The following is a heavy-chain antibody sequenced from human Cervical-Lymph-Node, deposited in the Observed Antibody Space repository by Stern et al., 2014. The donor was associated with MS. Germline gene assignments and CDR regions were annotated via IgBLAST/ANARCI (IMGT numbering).Heavy chain of an antibody. CDR2: IHHGGST. CDR1: GGSISSAGYS. D-gene: IGHD6-13*01. CDR3: ARGIAAAGTADYGMDV. J-gene: IGHJ6*02. Sequence: QLQLQESGSGLVNPSQTLSLTCAVSGGSISSAGYSWSWIRQPPGAGLEWIGYIHHGGSTYYTPSLKSRVTMSADRSKNQFSLNLSSVTAADTAVYSCARGIAAAGTADYGMDVWGQGTTVTVSS. V-gene: IGHV4-30-2*01.